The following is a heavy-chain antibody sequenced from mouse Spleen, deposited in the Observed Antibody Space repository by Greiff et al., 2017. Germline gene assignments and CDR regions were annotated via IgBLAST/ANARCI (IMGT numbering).Heavy chain of an antibody. D-gene: IGHD1-1*02. CDR1: GFTFSSYA. CDR2: ISSGGSYT. J-gene: IGHJ4*01. V-gene: IGHV5-9-1*01. CDR3: ARRVDYYAMDY. Sequence: DVKLQESGGGLVKPGGSLKLSCAASGFTFSSYAMSWVRQTPEKRLEWVATISSGGSYTYYPDSVKGRFTISRDNAKNTLYLQMSSLRSEDTAMYYCARRVDYYAMDYWGQGTSVTVSS.